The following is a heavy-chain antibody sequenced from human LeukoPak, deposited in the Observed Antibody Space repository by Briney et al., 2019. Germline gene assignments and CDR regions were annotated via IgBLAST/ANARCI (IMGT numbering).Heavy chain of an antibody. V-gene: IGHV3-23*01. CDR2: VGGSGGST. J-gene: IGHJ4*02. CDR1: GFTFTRHA. Sequence: GGSLRLSCAASGFTFTRHAMSWVRQAPGKGLEWVSTVGGSGGSTFYADSVKGRFTISRDNSKNTLYLQMNSLRAEDTAVYYCAKDIPNIAVAGMFDYWGQGTLVTVSS. CDR3: AKDIPNIAVAGMFDY. D-gene: IGHD6-19*01.